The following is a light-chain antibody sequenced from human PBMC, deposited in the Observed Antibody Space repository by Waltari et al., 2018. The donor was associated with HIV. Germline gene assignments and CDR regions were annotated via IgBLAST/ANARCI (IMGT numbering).Light chain of an antibody. V-gene: IGLV4-60*03. CDR1: SGHSSYI. Sequence: QPVLTQSSSASASLESSVKLTCTLSSGHSSYIIAWHQQQPGKAQRYLMKVEGRGSFNKGSGVPDRCSGSSSGADRYLTSSNLQSEDEADYYCETWDSDIRVFGGGTKLTVL. CDR2: VEGRGSF. CDR3: ETWDSDIRV. J-gene: IGLJ2*01.